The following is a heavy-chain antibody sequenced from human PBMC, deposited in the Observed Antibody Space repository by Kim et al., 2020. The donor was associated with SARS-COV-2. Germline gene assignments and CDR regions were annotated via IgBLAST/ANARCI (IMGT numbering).Heavy chain of an antibody. Sequence: ASVKVSCKASGYTFTGYYMHWVRQAPGQGLEWMGCINPNSGGTNYAQKFQGRVTMTRDTSISTAYMELSRLRSDDTAVYYCASDCTNGVCYTGGYYGYYYGMDVWGQGTTVTVSS. CDR2: INPNSGGT. CDR1: GYTFTGYY. J-gene: IGHJ6*02. V-gene: IGHV1-2*02. CDR3: ASDCTNGVCYTGGYYGYYYGMDV. D-gene: IGHD2-8*01.